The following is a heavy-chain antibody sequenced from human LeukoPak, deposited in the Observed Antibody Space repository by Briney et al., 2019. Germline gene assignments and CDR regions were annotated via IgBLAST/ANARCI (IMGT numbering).Heavy chain of an antibody. J-gene: IGHJ4*02. CDR3: AKAGPYYYDSSGYYIFDY. CDR2: ISSSSSYI. V-gene: IGHV3-21*04. CDR1: GFTFSSYS. Sequence: TGGSLRLSCAASGFTFSSYSMNWVRQAPGKGLEWVSSISSSSSYIYYADSVKGRFTISRDNAKNSLYLQMNSLRAEDTALYYCAKAGPYYYDSSGYYIFDYWGQGTLVTVSS. D-gene: IGHD3-22*01.